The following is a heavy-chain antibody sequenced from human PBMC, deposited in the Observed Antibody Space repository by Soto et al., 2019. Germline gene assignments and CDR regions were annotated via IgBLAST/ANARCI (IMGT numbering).Heavy chain of an antibody. Sequence: PGESLKISCLGSGYSFPNFWIGWVRQMPGKGLEWMGIIYPSNSDTRYSPSFQGQVTISADKSIATAYLQWSSLKASDTAIYYCATYGSGSHFDHWGQGTLVTVSS. CDR2: IYPSNSDT. CDR3: ATYGSGSHFDH. J-gene: IGHJ4*02. D-gene: IGHD3-10*01. V-gene: IGHV5-51*01. CDR1: GYSFPNFW.